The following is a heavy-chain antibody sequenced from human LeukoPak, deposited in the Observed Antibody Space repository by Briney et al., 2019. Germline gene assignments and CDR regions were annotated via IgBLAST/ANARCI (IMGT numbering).Heavy chain of an antibody. Sequence: PSETLSLTCTVSGGSISSYYRSWIRQPPGKGLEWIGYIYYSGSTNYNPSLKSRVTISVDTSKNQFSLKLSSVTAADTAVYYCARGDNEFDHYYYYYMDVWGKGTTVTVSS. J-gene: IGHJ6*03. D-gene: IGHD3-9*01. V-gene: IGHV4-59*01. CDR1: GGSISSYY. CDR3: ARGDNEFDHYYYYYMDV. CDR2: IYYSGST.